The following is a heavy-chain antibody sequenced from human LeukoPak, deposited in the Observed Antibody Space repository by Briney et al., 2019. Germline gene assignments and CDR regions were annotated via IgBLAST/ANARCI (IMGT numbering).Heavy chain of an antibody. CDR1: GFSLSTSGVA. J-gene: IGHJ4*02. D-gene: IGHD3-22*01. Sequence: SGPTLVKPTQTLTLTCTFSGFSLSTSGVAVGWILQPPGKALEWLALIYWNDDKRYSPSLKSRPTITKDTSKNQVVLTMTNMDPVDTATYYCAHSWDDSEWLLKPFDYWGQGTLVTVSS. CDR3: AHSWDDSEWLLKPFDY. CDR2: IYWNDDK. V-gene: IGHV2-5*01.